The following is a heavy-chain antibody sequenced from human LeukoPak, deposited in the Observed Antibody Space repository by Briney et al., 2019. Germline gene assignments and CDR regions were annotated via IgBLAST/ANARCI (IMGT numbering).Heavy chain of an antibody. J-gene: IGHJ4*02. CDR1: GGSIDSYY. CDR3: ARLGSAYPSSRIDH. Sequence: SETLSLTCTVSGGSIDSYYWTWIRQPAGKGLEWIGRINTSGSTNYNPSLKSRVTISVDTSKNQFSLKLSSVTAADTAVYYCARLGSAYPSSRIDHWGQGTLVTVSS. CDR2: INTSGST. D-gene: IGHD3-22*01. V-gene: IGHV4-4*07.